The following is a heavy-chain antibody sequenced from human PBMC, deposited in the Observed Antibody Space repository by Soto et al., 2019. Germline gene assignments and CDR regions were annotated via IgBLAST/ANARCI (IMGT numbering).Heavy chain of an antibody. Sequence: QVQLQESGPGLVKPSETLSLTCTVSGGSISSYYWSWIRQPPGKGLEWIGYNYYSGSTNYNPPRKSRVTISVDTSNNQFSLKLSTVTAADTAVYYCAKHPPLDYWGQGTLVTVSS. CDR3: AKHPPLDY. J-gene: IGHJ4*02. CDR2: NYYSGST. CDR1: GGSISSYY. V-gene: IGHV4-59*08.